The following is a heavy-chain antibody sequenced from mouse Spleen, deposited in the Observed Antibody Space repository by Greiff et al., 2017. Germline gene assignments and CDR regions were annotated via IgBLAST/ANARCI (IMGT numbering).Heavy chain of an antibody. CDR3: AREIDGYYFDY. J-gene: IGHJ2*01. Sequence: VQLKQSGPGLVKPSQSLSLTCSVTGYSITSGYYWNWIRQFPGNKLEWMGYISYDGSNNYNPSLKNRISITRDTSKNQFFLKLNSVTTEDTATYYCAREIDGYYFDYWGQGTTLTVSS. CDR2: ISYDGSN. CDR1: GYSITSGYY. D-gene: IGHD2-3*01. V-gene: IGHV3-6*01.